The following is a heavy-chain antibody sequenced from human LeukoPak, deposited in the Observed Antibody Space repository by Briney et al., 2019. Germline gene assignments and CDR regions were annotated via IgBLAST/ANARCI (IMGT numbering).Heavy chain of an antibody. CDR2: ISYDGSNK. D-gene: IGHD1-26*01. CDR3: ARGSGSYNDAFYI. CDR1: GFTFSSYA. J-gene: IGHJ3*02. V-gene: IGHV3-30*04. Sequence: GRSLRLSCAASGFTFSSYAMHWVRQAPGKGLEWVAVISYDGSNKYYADSVKGRFTISRDNSKNTLYLQMNSLRAEDTAVYYCARGSGSYNDAFYILGQGTIVTVSS.